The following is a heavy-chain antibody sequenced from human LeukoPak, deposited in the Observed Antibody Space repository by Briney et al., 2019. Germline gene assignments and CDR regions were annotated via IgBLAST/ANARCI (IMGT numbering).Heavy chain of an antibody. CDR2: IYYSGST. J-gene: IGHJ4*02. Sequence: SETLSLTCTVSGGSISSYYWSWIRQPPGKGLEWIGYIYYSGSTNYNPSLNSRVTISVDTSKNQFSLKLSSVTAADTAVYYCARGGTSAYADYWGQGTLVTVSS. D-gene: IGHD3-16*01. CDR1: GGSISSYY. V-gene: IGHV4-59*01. CDR3: ARGGTSAYADY.